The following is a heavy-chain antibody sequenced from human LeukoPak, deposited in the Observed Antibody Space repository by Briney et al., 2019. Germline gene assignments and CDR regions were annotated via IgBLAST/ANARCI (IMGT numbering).Heavy chain of an antibody. CDR3: ARDPYSGSYGPYYYYYMDV. J-gene: IGHJ6*03. D-gene: IGHD1-26*01. CDR1: GFTFSSYA. Sequence: GGSLRLSCVVSGFTFSSYAMSWVRQAPGKGLEWVSGISGSGGSTYYADSVKGRFTISRDNAKNSLYLQMDSLRVEDTAVYYCARDPYSGSYGPYYYYYMDVWGEGTTVTISS. CDR2: ISGSGGST. V-gene: IGHV3-23*01.